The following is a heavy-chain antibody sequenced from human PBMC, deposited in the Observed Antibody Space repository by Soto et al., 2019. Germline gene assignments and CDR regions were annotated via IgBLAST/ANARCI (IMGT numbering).Heavy chain of an antibody. CDR2: INPSGAGR. V-gene: IGHV1-46*01. J-gene: IGHJ1*01. D-gene: IGHD6-6*01. Sequence: QVQLVQSGAEGKKPGASVKVSCKASGYTFTSYYTHWVRQAPGQGLEWMGIINPSGAGRSYAQKFQGRVTMTWDTSTSTAYMELSSLRSEDTAVYYCARGEYSSTWLEYFQHWGQGTLVTVSS. CDR3: ARGEYSSTWLEYFQH. CDR1: GYTFTSYY.